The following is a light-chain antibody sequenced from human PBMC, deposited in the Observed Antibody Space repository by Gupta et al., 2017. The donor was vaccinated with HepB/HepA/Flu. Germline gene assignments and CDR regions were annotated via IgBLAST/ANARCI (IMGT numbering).Light chain of an antibody. CDR3: QQHNSYPLT. CDR1: QGISSY. CDR2: AAS. Sequence: DIQLTQSPSFLSASVGDRVTITCRASQGISSYLAWYQQKPGKAPKLLIYAASTLQSGVPSRFSGSGSGTEFTLTISSRQPEDFATYYCQQHNSYPLTFGRGTKVEIK. J-gene: IGKJ4*01. V-gene: IGKV1-9*01.